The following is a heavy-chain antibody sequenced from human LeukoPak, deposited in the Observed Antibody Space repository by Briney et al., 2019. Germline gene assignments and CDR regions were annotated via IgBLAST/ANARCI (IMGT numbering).Heavy chain of an antibody. Sequence: GGSLRLSCAASGFTFSSYDMHWVRQAPGKGLEWVSAIGTAGDTYYPGSVKGRFTISRENAKNSLYLQMNSLRAGDTAVYYCARAPIVGATFHGMDVWGQGTTVTVSS. J-gene: IGHJ6*02. D-gene: IGHD1-26*01. CDR2: IGTAGDT. CDR1: GFTFSSYD. CDR3: ARAPIVGATFHGMDV. V-gene: IGHV3-13*01.